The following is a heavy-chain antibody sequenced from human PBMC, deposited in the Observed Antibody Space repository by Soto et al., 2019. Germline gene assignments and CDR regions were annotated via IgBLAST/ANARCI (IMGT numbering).Heavy chain of an antibody. D-gene: IGHD2-21*01. CDR2: ITKSGST. CDR1: GDSLGSHY. CDR3: ARHLFYNMCPDV. J-gene: IGHJ6*04. V-gene: IGHV4-59*08. Sequence: QVLLQASGPGLLKPSETLALSCTVSGDSLGSHYWSWIRQTPGKGLEWIGYITKSGSTNYNPSLKSRVTMSVAPSKNQISLRLTSVSAADTAFYYCARHLFYNMCPDVWGEGTTVTVSS.